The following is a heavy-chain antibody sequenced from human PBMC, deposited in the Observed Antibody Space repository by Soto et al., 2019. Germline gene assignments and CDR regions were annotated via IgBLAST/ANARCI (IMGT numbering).Heavy chain of an antibody. CDR1: GYTFTAYA. Sequence: ASVKVSCKASGYTFTAYAIHWVRQAPGQRLEWMGWINAGNGDTKYSQNFQGRVAVTRDTSASTVYMELSSLRSEDTAVYYCARARAPEPYVMDVWGQGSTVIVSS. J-gene: IGHJ6*02. CDR3: ARARAPEPYVMDV. V-gene: IGHV1-3*01. CDR2: INAGNGDT.